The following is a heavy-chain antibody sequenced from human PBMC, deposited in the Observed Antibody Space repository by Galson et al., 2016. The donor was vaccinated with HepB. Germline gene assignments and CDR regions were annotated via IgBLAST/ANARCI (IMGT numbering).Heavy chain of an antibody. CDR3: ARGSNYDILTGYLS. J-gene: IGHJ4*02. CDR2: IKQDGSEK. D-gene: IGHD3-9*01. Sequence: SLRLSCAASGFTFSTYWMSWVRQAPGKGLEWVAHIKQDGSEKYYVDSVKGRFTISRDNAKNSVYLQMNSLRAEATAVYYCARGSNYDILTGYLSWGQGTLVTVSS. V-gene: IGHV3-7*05. CDR1: GFTFSTYW.